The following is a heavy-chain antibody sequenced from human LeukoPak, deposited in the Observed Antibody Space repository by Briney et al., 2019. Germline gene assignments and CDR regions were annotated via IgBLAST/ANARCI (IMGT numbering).Heavy chain of an antibody. J-gene: IGHJ6*02. CDR3: ARARDLRWNYSSAYYGMDV. V-gene: IGHV4-59*01. D-gene: IGHD1-7*01. CDR2: IYYSGST. Sequence: SETLSLTCTVSGGSISSYYWSWIRQPPGKGLEWIGYIYYSGSTNYSPSLKSRVTISVDTSKNQFSLKLSSVTAADTAVYYCARARDLRWNYSSAYYGMDVWGQGTTVTVSS. CDR1: GGSISSYY.